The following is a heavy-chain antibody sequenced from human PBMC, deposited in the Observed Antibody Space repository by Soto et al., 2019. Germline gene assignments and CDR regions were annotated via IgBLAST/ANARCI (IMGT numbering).Heavy chain of an antibody. CDR2: ISAYNGNT. D-gene: IGHD3-3*01. CDR1: GYTFTSYG. J-gene: IGHJ4*02. V-gene: IGHV1-18*01. CDR3: ARRPYDFGSGYSKNFDY. Sequence: QVQLVQSGAEVKKPGASVKVSCKASGYTFTSYGISWVRPAPGQGLAWMGWISAYNGNTNYAQKLQGRVTMTTDTSTSTAYMELRSLRSDDTAVYYCARRPYDFGSGYSKNFDYWGQGPLVTVSS.